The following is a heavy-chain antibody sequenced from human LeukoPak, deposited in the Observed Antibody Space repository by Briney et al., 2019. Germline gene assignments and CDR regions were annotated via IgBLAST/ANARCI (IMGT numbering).Heavy chain of an antibody. Sequence: PGGSLRLSCTASRFTFSNYWMTWVRQAPGKGLEWVGNINQDASEINYVDSVKGRFTISRVNAENPLYLQMNSLRAEDTAIYYCARDRHINSWSNDRFDYWGQGALVTVSS. CDR1: RFTFSNYW. CDR2: INQDASEI. V-gene: IGHV3-7*01. J-gene: IGHJ4*02. D-gene: IGHD6-13*01. CDR3: ARDRHINSWSNDRFDY.